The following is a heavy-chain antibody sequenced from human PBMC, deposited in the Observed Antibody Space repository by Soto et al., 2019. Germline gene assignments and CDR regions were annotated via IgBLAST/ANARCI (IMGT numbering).Heavy chain of an antibody. CDR2: INTYNGNR. CDR1: GYSFSSYG. CDR3: ARDRLRGYDSSGVSS. J-gene: IGHJ5*02. V-gene: IGHV1-18*01. D-gene: IGHD3-22*01. Sequence: QVQLVQSGAELRKPGASVKVSCKASGYSFSSYGINWVRQAPGQGLEWMGWINTYNGNRNYAQKFEDRVTMTTATSTTTVYMERRSLKSDDTAIYYCARDRLRGYDSSGVSSWGQGTLVTVSS.